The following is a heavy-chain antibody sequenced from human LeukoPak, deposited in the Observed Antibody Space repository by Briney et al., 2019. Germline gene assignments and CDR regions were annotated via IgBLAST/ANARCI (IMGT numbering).Heavy chain of an antibody. CDR3: TRAYGSGRNWFDP. V-gene: IGHV3-49*03. D-gene: IGHD3-10*01. Sequence: GGSLRLSCTASGFTFCDYAMSWFRQAPGKGLEWVGFIRSKAYGGTTEYAASVKGRFTISRDDSKSIAYLQMNSLKIEDTAVYYCTRAYGSGRNWFDPWGQGTLVTVSS. CDR1: GFTFCDYA. CDR2: IRSKAYGGTT. J-gene: IGHJ5*02.